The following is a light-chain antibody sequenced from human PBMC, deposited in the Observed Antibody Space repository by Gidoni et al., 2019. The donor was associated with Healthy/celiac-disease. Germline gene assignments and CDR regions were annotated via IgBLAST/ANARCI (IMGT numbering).Light chain of an antibody. CDR2: KNN. Sequence: QSVLTQPPSASGTPGQRVTISCSGSSSNIGSKYVYCYQQLPGKAPKLLIYKNNQRPSGVPDRFSGSKSGTSASLAISGLRSDDEADYYCAAWDDSLSGEVFGGGTKLTVL. V-gene: IGLV1-47*01. CDR1: SSNIGSKY. J-gene: IGLJ3*02. CDR3: AAWDDSLSGEV.